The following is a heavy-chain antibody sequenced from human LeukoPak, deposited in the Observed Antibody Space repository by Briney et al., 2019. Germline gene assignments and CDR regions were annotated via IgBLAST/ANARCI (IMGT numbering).Heavy chain of an antibody. CDR3: ATIIAAAGIFGY. Sequence: SETLSLTCAVSGYSISSGYYWGWIRQPPGRGLEWIGSIYHSGSTYYNPSLKSRVTISVDTSKNQFSLKLSSVTAADTAVYYCATIIAAAGIFGYWGRGTLVTVSS. J-gene: IGHJ4*02. CDR2: IYHSGST. CDR1: GYSISSGYY. D-gene: IGHD6-13*01. V-gene: IGHV4-38-2*01.